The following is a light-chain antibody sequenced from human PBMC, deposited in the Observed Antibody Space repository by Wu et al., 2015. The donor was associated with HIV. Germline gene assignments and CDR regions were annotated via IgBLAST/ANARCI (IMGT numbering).Light chain of an antibody. CDR2: AAS. Sequence: DIQLTQSPSFLSASVGDRVTISCRASQGIRTYLAWYQQKSGKAPDLLIYAASTLQDGVPSRFSGGGSGTDFTLTINSLQPEDFATYFCQQVTQIPGTLFGLGD. V-gene: IGKV1-9*01. J-gene: IGKJ2*01. CDR3: QQVTQIPGTL. CDR1: QGIRTY.